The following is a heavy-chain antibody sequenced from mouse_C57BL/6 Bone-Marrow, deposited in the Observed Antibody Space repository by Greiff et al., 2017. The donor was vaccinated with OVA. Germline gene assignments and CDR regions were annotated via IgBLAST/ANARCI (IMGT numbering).Heavy chain of an antibody. J-gene: IGHJ2*01. CDR1: GYTFTSYW. Sequence: QVQLQQPGAELVKPGASVKLSCKASGYTFTSYWMQWVKQRPGQSLEWIGEIDPSDSYTNYNQKFKGKATLTVDTSSSTAYMQLSSLTSEDSAVHYCARGGGYYENYWGQGTTLTVSS. V-gene: IGHV1-50*01. D-gene: IGHD2-3*01. CDR3: ARGGGYYENY. CDR2: IDPSDSYT.